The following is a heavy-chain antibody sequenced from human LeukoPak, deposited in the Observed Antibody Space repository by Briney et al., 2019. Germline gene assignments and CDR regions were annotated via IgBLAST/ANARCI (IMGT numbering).Heavy chain of an antibody. V-gene: IGHV3-30*03. CDR3: ASQEEAVWPEPLDY. CDR1: GFTFSSYG. D-gene: IGHD1-14*01. Sequence: PGGSLRLSCAASGFTFSSYGMHWVRQAPGKGLVWVAVISYDGSNKYYADSVKGRFTISRDNSKNTLYLQMNSLRAEDTAVYYCASQEEAVWPEPLDYWGQGTLVTVSS. J-gene: IGHJ4*02. CDR2: ISYDGSNK.